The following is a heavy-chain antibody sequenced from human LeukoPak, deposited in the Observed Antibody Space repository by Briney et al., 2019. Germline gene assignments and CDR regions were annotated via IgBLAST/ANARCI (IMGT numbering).Heavy chain of an antibody. CDR1: GFTASSTS. J-gene: IGHJ4*02. CDR2: IRGDTST. CDR3: ARRRGGYGDGDFDY. D-gene: IGHD4-17*01. V-gene: IGHV3-66*04. Sequence: GGSLRLSCAASGFTASSTSIIWVRQAPGKGLECVSYIRGDTSTEYAEYVRGRFTISRDDAKNTVYLQMNSLRVEDTSVYYCARRRGGYGDGDFDYWCQGTLVTVSS.